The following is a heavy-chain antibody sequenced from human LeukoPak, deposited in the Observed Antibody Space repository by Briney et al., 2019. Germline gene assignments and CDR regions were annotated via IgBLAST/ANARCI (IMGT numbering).Heavy chain of an antibody. CDR1: GGTFSSYA. CDR2: IIPIFGTA. Sequence: GGSVKVSCKASGGTFSSYAISWVRQAPGQGLEWMGGIIPIFGTANYAQKFQGRVTITADESTSTAYMELSSLRSEDTAVYYCARVGGSYGINAFDIWGQGTMVTVSS. V-gene: IGHV1-69*13. J-gene: IGHJ3*02. CDR3: ARVGGSYGINAFDI. D-gene: IGHD1-26*01.